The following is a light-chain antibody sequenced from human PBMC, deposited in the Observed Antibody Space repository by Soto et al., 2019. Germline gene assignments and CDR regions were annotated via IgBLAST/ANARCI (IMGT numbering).Light chain of an antibody. Sequence: DIQMTQSPSTLSASVGDRVTITCRASQIISNWLAWYQQKPGKAPKLLIYKASSLESGVPSRFSGSGSGTEFTLTIRSLQPDDFATYYCQQYNNYWTFGQGTKVEIK. V-gene: IGKV1-5*03. CDR2: KAS. CDR3: QQYNNYWT. CDR1: QIISNW. J-gene: IGKJ1*01.